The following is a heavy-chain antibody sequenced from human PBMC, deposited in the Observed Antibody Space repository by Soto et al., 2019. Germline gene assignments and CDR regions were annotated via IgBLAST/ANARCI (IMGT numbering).Heavy chain of an antibody. CDR2: ISWNGNII. Sequence: EVQLVESGGGLVQPGRSLRLSCAASGFTFDDYAMHWVRRVPGKGLEWVSSISWNGNIIGYADSVKGRFTISRDNAKNSLYLQMNSLRPEDTAVYYCAKGGPDGFCSGGRCYIDYWGQGTLVTVSS. V-gene: IGHV3-9*01. CDR3: AKGGPDGFCSGGRCYIDY. CDR1: GFTFDDYA. D-gene: IGHD2-15*01. J-gene: IGHJ4*02.